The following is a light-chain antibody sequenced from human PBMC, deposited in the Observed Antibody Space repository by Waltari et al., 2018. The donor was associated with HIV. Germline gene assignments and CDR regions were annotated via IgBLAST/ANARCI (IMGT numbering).Light chain of an antibody. V-gene: IGKV1-5*03. CDR1: QNVGAF. Sequence: DIRLTQSPSTLSAYAGDRFAITCRAGQNVGAFLAWYQQKPGKPPKLLIFQASILEGGVPSRFSGSVSGSDFTLTINGLQSDDFATYYCHQYASFSGTFGQGTKVEL. CDR3: HQYASFSGT. J-gene: IGKJ1*01. CDR2: QAS.